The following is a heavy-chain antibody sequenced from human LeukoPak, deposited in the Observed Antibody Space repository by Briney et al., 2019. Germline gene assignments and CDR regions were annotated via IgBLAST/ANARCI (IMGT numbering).Heavy chain of an antibody. D-gene: IGHD3-10*01. CDR2: INHSGST. J-gene: IGHJ4*02. CDR3: ARGRVTMGFDY. Sequence: SETLSLTCAIYGGSFSGYYWSWIRQPPGKGLEWIGEINHSGSTNYNPSLKSRVTISVDTSKNQFSLKLSSVTAADTAVYYCARGRVTMGFDYWGQGTLVTVSS. V-gene: IGHV4-34*01. CDR1: GGSFSGYY.